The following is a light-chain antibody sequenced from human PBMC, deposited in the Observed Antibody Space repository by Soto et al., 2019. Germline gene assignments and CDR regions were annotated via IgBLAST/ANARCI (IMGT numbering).Light chain of an antibody. V-gene: IGLV2-11*01. CDR3: CSFAGGLFG. CDR1: SSDVGSHNF. Sequence: QSVLTQPRSVSGSPGQSVTISCTGTSSDVGSHNFVSWYQQRPGTAPKLMMNDVTERPSGVPDRFSGSKSGNTASLTISGLQAEDEADYYCCSFAGGLFGFGTGTKVTVL. CDR2: DVT. J-gene: IGLJ1*01.